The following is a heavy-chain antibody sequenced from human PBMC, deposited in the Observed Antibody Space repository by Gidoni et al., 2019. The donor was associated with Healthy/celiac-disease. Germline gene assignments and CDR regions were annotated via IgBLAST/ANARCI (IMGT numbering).Heavy chain of an antibody. D-gene: IGHD3-10*01. Sequence: QVQLVQSGAEVKKPGASVKVSCKASGYTFTSYDINWVRQATGQGLEWMGWMNPNSGNTGYAQKFQGRVTMTRNTSISTAYMELSSLRSEDTAVYYYARRHITMVRGTRKNWFDPWGQGTLVTVSS. CDR3: ARRHITMVRGTRKNWFDP. CDR1: GYTFTSYD. CDR2: MNPNSGNT. J-gene: IGHJ5*02. V-gene: IGHV1-8*01.